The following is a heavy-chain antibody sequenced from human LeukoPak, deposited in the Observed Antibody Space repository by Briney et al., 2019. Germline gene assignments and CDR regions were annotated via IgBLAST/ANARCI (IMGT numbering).Heavy chain of an antibody. Sequence: GESLKISCEASGHRFTNHWIGWVRQMPGKGLGWMGIINLGDSDTKYSPSFQGQVTISLDKSISTAYLQWRSLKASDTAMYYCARRPYSGSPNWFDPWGQGTLVTVSS. V-gene: IGHV5-51*01. J-gene: IGHJ5*02. CDR1: GHRFTNHW. D-gene: IGHD1-26*01. CDR2: INLGDSDT. CDR3: ARRPYSGSPNWFDP.